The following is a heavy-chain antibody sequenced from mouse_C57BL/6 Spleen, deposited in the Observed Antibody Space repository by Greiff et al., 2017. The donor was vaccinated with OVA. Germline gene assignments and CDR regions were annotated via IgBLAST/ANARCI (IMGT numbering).Heavy chain of an antibody. D-gene: IGHD1-1*01. CDR2: ISGGGGNT. V-gene: IGHV5-9*01. J-gene: IGHJ4*01. CDR1: GFTFSSYT. CDR3: ARHGTVVARYAMDY. Sequence: EVQGVESGGGLVKPRGSLKLSCAASGFTFSSYTMSWVRQTPEKRLEWVATISGGGGNTYYPDSVKGRFTISRDNAKNTLYLQMSSLRSEDTALYYCARHGTVVARYAMDYWGQGTSVTVSS.